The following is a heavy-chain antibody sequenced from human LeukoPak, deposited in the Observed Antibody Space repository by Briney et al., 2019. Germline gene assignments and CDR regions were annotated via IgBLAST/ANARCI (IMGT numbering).Heavy chain of an antibody. V-gene: IGHV3-21*01. CDR2: ISSSSSYI. CDR1: GFTFSSYS. Sequence: SGGSLRLSCAASGFTFSSYSMNWVRQAPGKGLERVSSISSSSSYIYYADSVKGRFTISRDNAKNSLYLQMNSLRAEDMAVYYCARDHFYCSGGCCPGGFDYWGQGTLVTVSS. CDR3: ARDHFYCSGGCCPGGFDY. D-gene: IGHD2-15*01. J-gene: IGHJ4*02.